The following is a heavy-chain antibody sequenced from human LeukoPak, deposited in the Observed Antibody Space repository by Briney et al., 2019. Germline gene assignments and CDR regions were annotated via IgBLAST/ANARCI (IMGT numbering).Heavy chain of an antibody. D-gene: IGHD6-19*01. CDR1: GFTFSNSA. J-gene: IGHJ4*02. CDR2: ISYDGNNK. V-gene: IGHV3-30*04. CDR3: TRDGAVAGKGGFDY. Sequence: GRSLRLSCAASGFTFSNSAMHWVRQAPGKGLEWVAVISYDGNNKYYADSVKGRFTISRDNSKNTLYVQMNSLRAEDTAVYYCTRDGAVAGKGGFDYWGQGTLVTVSS.